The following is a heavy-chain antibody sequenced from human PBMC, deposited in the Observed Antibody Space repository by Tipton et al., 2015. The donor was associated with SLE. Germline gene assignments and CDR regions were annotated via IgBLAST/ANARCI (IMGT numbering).Heavy chain of an antibody. D-gene: IGHD2-15*01. Sequence: GLVKHSETLSLTCTVSGGSISGSSYYWGWIRQPPGEGLEWIGSISYSGRTYYNPSLKSRVTISVDTSKNQFSLRLSSVTAADTAVYYCARLKEGVDFYYHYMDVWGKGTTVTVSS. V-gene: IGHV4-39*07. J-gene: IGHJ6*03. CDR2: ISYSGRT. CDR3: ARLKEGVDFYYHYMDV. CDR1: GGSISGSSYY.